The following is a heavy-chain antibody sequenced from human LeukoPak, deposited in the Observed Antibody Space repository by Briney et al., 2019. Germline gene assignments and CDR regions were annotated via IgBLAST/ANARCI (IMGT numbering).Heavy chain of an antibody. CDR1: GFTFNNYG. CDR3: AKTRKWIDY. J-gene: IGHJ4*02. Sequence: PGGSLRLSCAASGFTFNNYGMSWVRQAPGKGLEWVSAISGSGGSTYYADSVKGRFTISRDNAKNSLYLQLSSLKADDTAVYYCAKTRKWIDYWGQGTLVTVSS. CDR2: ISGSGGST. D-gene: IGHD2-8*01. V-gene: IGHV3-23*01.